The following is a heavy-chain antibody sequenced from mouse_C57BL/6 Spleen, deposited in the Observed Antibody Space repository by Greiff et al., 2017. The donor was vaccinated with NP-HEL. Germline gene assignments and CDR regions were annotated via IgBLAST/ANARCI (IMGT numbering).Heavy chain of an antibody. J-gene: IGHJ2*01. V-gene: IGHV5-6*01. CDR2: ISSGGSYT. Sequence: EVKLVESGGDLVKPGGSLKLSCAASGFTFSSYGMSWVRQTPDKRLEWVATISSGGSYTYYPDSVKGRFTISRDNAKNTLYLQMSSLKSEDTAMYYCAREGELGREFDYWGQGTTLTVSS. CDR1: GFTFSSYG. D-gene: IGHD4-1*01. CDR3: AREGELGREFDY.